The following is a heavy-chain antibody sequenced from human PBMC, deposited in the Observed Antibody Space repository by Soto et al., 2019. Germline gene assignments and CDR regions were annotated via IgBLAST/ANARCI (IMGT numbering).Heavy chain of an antibody. CDR1: GYTFTSYD. D-gene: IGHD2-8*01. V-gene: IGHV1-8*01. Sequence: ASVKVSCKASGYTFTSYDINWVRQATGQGLEWMGWMNPNSGNTGYAQKFQGRVTMTRNTSISTAYMELSSLRSEDTAVYYCARGPMVYATHNDLYNWFDPWGQGTLVTVSS. J-gene: IGHJ5*02. CDR3: ARGPMVYATHNDLYNWFDP. CDR2: MNPNSGNT.